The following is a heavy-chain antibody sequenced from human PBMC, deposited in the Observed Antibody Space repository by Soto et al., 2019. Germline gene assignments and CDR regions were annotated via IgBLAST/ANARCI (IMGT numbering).Heavy chain of an antibody. CDR3: AKDNVRDYYDSSGYQKFDY. CDR2: ISGSGGST. D-gene: IGHD3-22*01. J-gene: IGHJ4*02. CDR1: GFTFSSYA. V-gene: IGHV3-23*01. Sequence: GGSLRLSCAASGFTFSSYAMSCVRQAPGKGLEWVSAISGSGGSTYYADSVKGRFTISRDNSKNTLYLQMNSLRAEDTAVYYCAKDNVRDYYDSSGYQKFDYWGQGTLVTVSS.